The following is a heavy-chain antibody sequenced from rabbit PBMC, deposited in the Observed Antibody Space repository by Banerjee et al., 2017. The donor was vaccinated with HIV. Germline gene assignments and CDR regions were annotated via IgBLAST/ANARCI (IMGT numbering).Heavy chain of an antibody. CDR1: GIDFSSSYY. Sequence: QEQLEESGGDLVKPEGSLTLTCKAAGIDFSSSYYMCWVRQAPGKGLEWIACISSDNTAYASWAKGRFTVSKTSSTTVTLQMTSLTGADTATYFCARDLAAVTGWNFGLWGPGTLVTVS. CDR2: ISSDNT. CDR3: ARDLAAVTGWNFGL. D-gene: IGHD7-1*01. V-gene: IGHV1S45*01. J-gene: IGHJ4*01.